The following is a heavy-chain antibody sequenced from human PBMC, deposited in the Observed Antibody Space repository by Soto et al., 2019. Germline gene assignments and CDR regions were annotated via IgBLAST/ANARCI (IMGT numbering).Heavy chain of an antibody. CDR3: ATGFQWWGGYYSDVRSF. J-gene: IGHJ1*01. V-gene: IGHV1-24*01. D-gene: IGHD2-15*01. Sequence: ASVKVSCKVSGYTLTELSMHWVRQAPGKGLEWMGGFDPEDGETIYAQKFQGRVTMTEDTSTDTAYMELSSLRSEDTAVYYCATGFQWWGGYYSDVRSFGAQGTPDTGSS. CDR1: GYTLTELS. CDR2: FDPEDGET.